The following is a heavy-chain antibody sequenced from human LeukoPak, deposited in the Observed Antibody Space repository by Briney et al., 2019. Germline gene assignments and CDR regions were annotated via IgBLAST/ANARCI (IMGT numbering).Heavy chain of an antibody. CDR3: ARVSSPPLGSGSYYDFDY. CDR1: GYTLTSYD. Sequence: ASVKVSCKASGYTLTSYDINWVRQATGQGLEWMGWMNPNSGNTGYAQKFQGRVTMTRNTSIGTAYMELSSLRSEDTAVYYCARVSSPPLGSGSYYDFDYWGQGTLVTVSS. CDR2: MNPNSGNT. V-gene: IGHV1-8*01. J-gene: IGHJ4*02. D-gene: IGHD3-10*01.